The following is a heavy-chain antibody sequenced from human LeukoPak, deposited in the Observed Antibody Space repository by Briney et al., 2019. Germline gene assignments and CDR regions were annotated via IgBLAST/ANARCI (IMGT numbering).Heavy chain of an antibody. Sequence: GRSLRLSCAASGFTFSSYAMHWVRQAPGKGLEWVAVIPYDGSNKYYADSVKGRFTISRDNSKNTLYLQMNSLRAEDTAVYYCASGYSPYYDILTGYYPRWGQGTLVTVSS. D-gene: IGHD3-9*01. J-gene: IGHJ4*02. CDR1: GFTFSSYA. V-gene: IGHV3-30-3*01. CDR2: IPYDGSNK. CDR3: ASGYSPYYDILTGYYPR.